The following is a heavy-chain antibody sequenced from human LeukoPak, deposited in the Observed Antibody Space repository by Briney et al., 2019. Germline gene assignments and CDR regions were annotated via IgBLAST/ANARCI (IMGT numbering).Heavy chain of an antibody. CDR3: ARGRGQVAATFIYYYYYYMDV. CDR1: GYTFTGYY. J-gene: IGHJ6*03. D-gene: IGHD2-15*01. V-gene: IGHV1-46*01. Sequence: ASVKVSCKASGYTFTGYYMHWVRQAPGQGLEWMGIINPSGGSTSYAQKFQGRVTMTRDTSTSTVYMELSSLRSEDTAVYYCARGRGQVAATFIYYYYYYMDVWGKGTTVTVSS. CDR2: INPSGGST.